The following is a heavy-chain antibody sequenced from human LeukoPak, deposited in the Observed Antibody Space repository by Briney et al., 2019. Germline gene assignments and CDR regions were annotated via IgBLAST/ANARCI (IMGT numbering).Heavy chain of an antibody. V-gene: IGHV3-48*01. CDR1: GFTFSSYS. D-gene: IGHD3-22*01. Sequence: PGGSLRLSCAASGFTFSSYSMNWVRQAPGKGLEWVSYISSSSSTIYYADSVKGRFTISRDNAKNSLYLQMNSLRAEDTAVYYCARGPNYYDSSGYYYRFDYWGQGTLVTVSS. J-gene: IGHJ4*02. CDR3: ARGPNYYDSSGYYYRFDY. CDR2: ISSSSSTI.